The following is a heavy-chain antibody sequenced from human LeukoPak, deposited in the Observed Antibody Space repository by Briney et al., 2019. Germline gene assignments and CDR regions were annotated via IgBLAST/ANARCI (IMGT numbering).Heavy chain of an antibody. Sequence: GGSLRLSCAAPGFTFSSYAMSWVRQAPGKGLEWVSAISGSGGSTYYADSVKGRFTVSRDNSKNTLYLQMNSLRAEDTAVYYCAKGNDFWSGYHYYYYMDVWGKGTTVTVSS. CDR3: AKGNDFWSGYHYYYYMDV. CDR1: GFTFSSYA. V-gene: IGHV3-23*01. J-gene: IGHJ6*03. D-gene: IGHD3-3*01. CDR2: ISGSGGST.